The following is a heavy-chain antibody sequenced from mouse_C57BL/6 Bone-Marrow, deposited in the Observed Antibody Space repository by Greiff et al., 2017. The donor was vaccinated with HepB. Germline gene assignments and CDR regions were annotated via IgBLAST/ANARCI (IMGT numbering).Heavy chain of an antibody. CDR1: GFSLTSYG. J-gene: IGHJ1*03. CDR3: ASYYYGSSHYWYFEV. D-gene: IGHD1-1*01. CDR2: IWSGGST. V-gene: IGHV2-2*01. Sequence: VKLQESGPGLVQPSQSLSITCTVSGFSLTSYGVHWVRQSPGKGLEWLGVIWSGGSTDHNAAFISRLSISKDNSKSQVFFKMNSLQADDTAIYYCASYYYGSSHYWYFEVWGTGTTVTVSS.